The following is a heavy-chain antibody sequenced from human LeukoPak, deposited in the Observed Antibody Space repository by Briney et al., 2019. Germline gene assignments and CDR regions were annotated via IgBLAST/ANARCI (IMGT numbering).Heavy chain of an antibody. Sequence: SETLSLTCAVSGGSISSYYWSWIRQPPGKGLEWIGYIYSSGRTNYNPSLRSRVTMSVDTSKNQFSLRLTSVTAAATAVYYCARDFRVDTAIWGQGILVTVSS. CDR1: GGSISSYY. CDR2: IYSSGRT. CDR3: ARDFRVDTAI. J-gene: IGHJ4*02. D-gene: IGHD5-18*01. V-gene: IGHV4-59*12.